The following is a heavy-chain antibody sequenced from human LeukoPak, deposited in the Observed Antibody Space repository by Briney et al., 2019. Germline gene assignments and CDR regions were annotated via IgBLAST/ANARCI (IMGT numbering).Heavy chain of an antibody. CDR2: ISSSSTTI. D-gene: IGHD3-10*02. CDR1: GFTFRSYS. Sequence: GGSLRLSCAASGFTFRSYSMNWVREAPGKGLKWVSYISSSSTTIFYADSVKGRFTISRDNAKNSLYLQMNSLRAEDTAVYYCAELGITMIGGVWGKGTTVTISS. V-gene: IGHV3-48*01. CDR3: AELGITMIGGV. J-gene: IGHJ6*04.